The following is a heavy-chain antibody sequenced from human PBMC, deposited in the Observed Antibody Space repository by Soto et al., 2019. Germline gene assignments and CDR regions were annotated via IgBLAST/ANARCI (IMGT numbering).Heavy chain of an antibody. J-gene: IGHJ4*02. CDR2: ISAYNGNT. CDR1: GYTFTSYG. CDR3: ARDIAVDWYGHPVDH. D-gene: IGHD3-9*01. V-gene: IGHV1-18*01. Sequence: QVQLVQSGAEVKKPGASVKVSCKASGYTFTSYGISWVRQAPGQGLEWMGWISAYNGNTNYAQKLQGRVTRTTDTSTSTAYMELRSLRSDDTAVYYCARDIAVDWYGHPVDHWGQGTLVTVSS.